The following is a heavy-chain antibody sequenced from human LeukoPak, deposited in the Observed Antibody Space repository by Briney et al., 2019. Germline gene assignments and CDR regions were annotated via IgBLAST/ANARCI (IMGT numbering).Heavy chain of an antibody. CDR1: GYSFTNHD. CDR2: INPDNGNT. V-gene: IGHV1-3*03. CDR3: TLYNY. J-gene: IGHJ4*02. D-gene: IGHD2-2*02. Sequence: SVKVSCKASGYSFTNHDIHWVRQAPGQRLEWMGCINPDNGNTKYSQEFQGRVTITRDTSATTAYMELSSLRSEDMAVYYCTLYNYWGQGTLVTVSS.